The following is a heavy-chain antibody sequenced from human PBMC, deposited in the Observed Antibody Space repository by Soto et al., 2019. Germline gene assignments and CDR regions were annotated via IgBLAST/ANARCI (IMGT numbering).Heavy chain of an antibody. CDR3: ARSVEGHFDY. V-gene: IGHV3-74*01. CDR1: GFTFSSYW. D-gene: IGHD6-19*01. J-gene: IGHJ4*02. Sequence: GESLRLSFAASGFTFSSYWMNWVRQAPGKGPLWVSPINSDGSITGYADSVKGRFTISRDNAKNSVDIQMNSLRDEDTAVYYCARSVEGHFDYWGQGP. CDR2: INSDGSIT.